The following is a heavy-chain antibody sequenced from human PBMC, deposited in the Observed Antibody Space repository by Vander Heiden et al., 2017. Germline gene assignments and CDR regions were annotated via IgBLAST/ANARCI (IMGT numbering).Heavy chain of an antibody. V-gene: IGHV3-33*01. CDR1: GFTFSSYG. D-gene: IGHD5-18*01. J-gene: IGHJ6*02. CDR3: ARDFARRGYSYNGMDV. Sequence: QVQLVESGGGVVQPGRYLRLSCAASGFTFSSYGMHWVRQAPGKGLEWVAVIWYDGSNKYYADSVKGRFTISRDNSKNTLYLQMNSLRAEDTAVYYCARDFARRGYSYNGMDVWGQGTTVTVSS. CDR2: IWYDGSNK.